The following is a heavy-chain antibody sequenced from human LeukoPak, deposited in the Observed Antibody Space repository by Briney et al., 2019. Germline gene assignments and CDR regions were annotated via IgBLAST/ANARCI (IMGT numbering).Heavy chain of an antibody. V-gene: IGHV4-30-2*01. CDR3: ARGWELHTAFDI. J-gene: IGHJ3*02. CDR1: GGSISSGGYY. Sequence: SSQTLSLTCTVSGGSISSGGYYWSWIRQPPGKGLEWIGYIYHSGSTYYNPSLKSRVTISVDRSKNQFSLKLSSVTAADTAVYYCARGWELHTAFDIWGQGTMVTVSS. D-gene: IGHD1-26*01. CDR2: IYHSGST.